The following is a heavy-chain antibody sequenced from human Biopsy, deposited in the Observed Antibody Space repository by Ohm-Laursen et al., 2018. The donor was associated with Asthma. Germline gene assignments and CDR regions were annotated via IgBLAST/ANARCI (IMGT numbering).Heavy chain of an antibody. J-gene: IGHJ4*02. CDR3: ASQSSGPDFWSGYYYFDY. D-gene: IGHD3-3*01. CDR1: GFTFSSYS. V-gene: IGHV3-30*03. Sequence: SLRLSCSAAGFTFSSYSMNWVRQAPGKGLEWVAVISYDGSNKYYADSVKGRFTISRDNSKNTLYLQMNSLRAEDTAVYYCASQSSGPDFWSGYYYFDYWGQGTLVTVSS. CDR2: ISYDGSNK.